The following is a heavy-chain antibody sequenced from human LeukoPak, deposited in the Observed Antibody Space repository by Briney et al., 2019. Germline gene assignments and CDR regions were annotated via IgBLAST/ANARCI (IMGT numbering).Heavy chain of an antibody. Sequence: LSETLSLTCTVSGSSISGYYWSWIRQPPGKGLEWIGYIYYSGSTNYNPSLKSRVTISVDTSKNQFSLKLSSVTAADTAVYYCARDTHNWNDRAFDIWGQGTMVTVSS. D-gene: IGHD1-1*01. CDR1: GSSISGYY. V-gene: IGHV4-59*01. CDR3: ARDTHNWNDRAFDI. J-gene: IGHJ3*02. CDR2: IYYSGST.